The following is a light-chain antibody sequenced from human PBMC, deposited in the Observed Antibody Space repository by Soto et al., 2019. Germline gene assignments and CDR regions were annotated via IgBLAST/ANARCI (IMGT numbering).Light chain of an antibody. CDR2: GAS. CDR3: QQYHDWPRT. J-gene: IGKJ1*01. Sequence: IVMTQYSVTVSVSPGERVTLSCRSSQSVSSNLAWYQQKPGQAPRLLISGASTRATDIPVRFSGSGSGTEFTLTISSLQSQDFAVYYCQQYHDWPRTFGQGTKVDIK. V-gene: IGKV3-15*01. CDR1: QSVSSN.